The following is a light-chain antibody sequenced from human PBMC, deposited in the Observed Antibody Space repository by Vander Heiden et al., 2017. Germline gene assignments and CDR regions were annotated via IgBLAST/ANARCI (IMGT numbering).Light chain of an antibody. CDR3: CSYAGSSTNWV. V-gene: IGLV2-23*02. CDR2: EVS. J-gene: IGLJ3*02. Sequence: QSALPQPASVSGSPGQSITISCTGTSSDVGSYNLDSWYQQHPGKAPKLMIYEVSKRPSGVSNRFSGSKSGNTASLTISGLQAEDEADYYCCSYAGSSTNWVFGGGTKLTVL. CDR1: SSDVGSYNL.